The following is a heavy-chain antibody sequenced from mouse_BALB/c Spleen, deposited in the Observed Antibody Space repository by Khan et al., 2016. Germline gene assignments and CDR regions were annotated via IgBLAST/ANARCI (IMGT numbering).Heavy chain of an antibody. CDR1: GFDFSRYW. V-gene: IGHV4-1*02. Sequence: EVKLLESGGGLVQPGGSLKLSCAASGFDFSRYWMSWVRQAPGKGLEWIGEINPDSSTINYKPSLKDKFIISRDNAKNTLYLQLSKVRSEDTALYDCARARYDGYLGDWGQGTLVTVSA. D-gene: IGHD2-14*01. CDR2: INPDSSTI. CDR3: ARARYDGYLGD. J-gene: IGHJ3*02.